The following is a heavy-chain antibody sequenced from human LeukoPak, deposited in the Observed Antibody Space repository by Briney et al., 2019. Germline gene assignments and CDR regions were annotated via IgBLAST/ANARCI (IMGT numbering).Heavy chain of an antibody. CDR1: GYSISSGYY. D-gene: IGHD3-3*01. CDR3: ARTLPAGVATPDY. V-gene: IGHV4-38-2*01. CDR2: IYHSGST. J-gene: IGHJ4*02. Sequence: SETLSLTCAVSGYSISSGYYWGWIRQPPGKGLEWIGSIYHSGSTYYNPSLKSRVTISVDTSKTQFSLKLSSVTAADTAVYYCARTLPAGVATPDYWGQGTLVTVSS.